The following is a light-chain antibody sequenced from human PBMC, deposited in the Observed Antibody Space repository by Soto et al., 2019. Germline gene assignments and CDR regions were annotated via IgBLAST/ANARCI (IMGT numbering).Light chain of an antibody. Sequence: QSALTQPASVSGSPGQSITISCTGTSSDVGVYNHVSWYQQHPGKAPKLMIYDVTDRPSGVSNRFSGSKSGNTASLAISGLQAEDEADYYCNSYTSTNTLVFGGGTKVTVL. CDR1: SSDVGVYNH. CDR2: DVT. J-gene: IGLJ2*01. CDR3: NSYTSTNTLV. V-gene: IGLV2-14*03.